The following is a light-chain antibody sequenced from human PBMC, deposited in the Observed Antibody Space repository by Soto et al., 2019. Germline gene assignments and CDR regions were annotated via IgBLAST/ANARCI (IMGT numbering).Light chain of an antibody. CDR3: AAWDDSLSGMV. V-gene: IGLV1-47*01. Sequence: QSVLTQPPSASGTSGQRVTISCSGSSSNIGSNYVYWYQQLPGTAPKLLIYRNNQRPSGVPDRFSGSKSGTSASLAISGVRSEDEADYYCAAWDDSLSGMVFGGGTKLTVL. J-gene: IGLJ2*01. CDR2: RNN. CDR1: SSNIGSNY.